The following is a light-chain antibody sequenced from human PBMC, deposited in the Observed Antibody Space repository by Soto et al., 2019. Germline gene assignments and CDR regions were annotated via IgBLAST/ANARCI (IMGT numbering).Light chain of an antibody. CDR3: QQYISYPYT. J-gene: IGKJ2*01. CDR1: QITNTW. CDR2: DAS. Sequence: DIQMTQFPSTLSASVGDRVTITCRASQITNTWLAWYQQKPGTAPKLLIYDASSLEGGVPSRLSASGSGTEFTLTISSLQPDDLATYYCQQYISYPYTFGQGTKVDIK. V-gene: IGKV1-5*01.